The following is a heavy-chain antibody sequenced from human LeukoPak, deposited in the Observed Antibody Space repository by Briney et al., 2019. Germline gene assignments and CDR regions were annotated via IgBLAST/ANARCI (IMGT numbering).Heavy chain of an antibody. CDR1: GFTFSSYA. D-gene: IGHD6-6*01. V-gene: IGHV4-30-4*08. CDR2: IYYSGNA. CDR3: ARDRHEVAAIYMDV. Sequence: LRLSCAASGFTFSSYAMSWVRQPPGKGLEWIGYIYYSGNAYYNPSLRSRVSISVDTSKNQFSLKLSSVTAADTAVYFCARDRHEVAAIYMDVWGRGTTVTVSS. J-gene: IGHJ6*03.